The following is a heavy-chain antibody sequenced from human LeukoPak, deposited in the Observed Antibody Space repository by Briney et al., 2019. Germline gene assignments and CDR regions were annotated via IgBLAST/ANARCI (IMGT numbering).Heavy chain of an antibody. V-gene: IGHV1-8*01. CDR2: MNPNSGNT. D-gene: IGHD3-3*01. J-gene: IGHJ6*03. CDR3: ARHVRFLEYMDV. Sequence: ASVKVSCKASGYTFTSYDINWVRQATGQGLEWMGWMNPNSGNTGYAQKFQGRVTMTRNTSISTAYMELSSLRSEDSAVYCCARHVRFLEYMDVWGKGTTVTVSS. CDR1: GYTFTSYD.